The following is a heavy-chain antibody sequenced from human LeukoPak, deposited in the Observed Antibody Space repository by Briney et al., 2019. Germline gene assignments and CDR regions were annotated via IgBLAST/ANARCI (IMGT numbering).Heavy chain of an antibody. D-gene: IGHD6-19*01. J-gene: IGHJ4*02. CDR1: GFTFDNYA. CDR3: AKVRGTYSSGYFFDY. CDR2: ISWNSGYI. V-gene: IGHV3-9*01. Sequence: GGSLRLSCAASGFTFDNYAMHCVRQAPGKGLEWLSIISWNSGYIGYADSVKGRFTISRDNAKKSLDLQMNSLRAEDTAFYYCAKVRGTYSSGYFFDYWCKGTLVTVSS.